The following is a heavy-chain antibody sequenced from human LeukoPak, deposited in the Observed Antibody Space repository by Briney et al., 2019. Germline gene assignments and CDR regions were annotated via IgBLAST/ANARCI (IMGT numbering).Heavy chain of an antibody. V-gene: IGHV3-48*03. CDR3: ASGMWYSYGYGY. D-gene: IGHD5-18*01. CDR2: ISSSGSTI. J-gene: IGHJ4*02. CDR1: GFTFSSYE. Sequence: PGGSLRLSCAASGFTFSSYEMNWVRQAPGKGLEWVSYISSSGSTIYYADSVKGRFTISRDNAKNSLYLQMNSLRAEDTAVYYSASGMWYSYGYGYCGQGTLVTVSS.